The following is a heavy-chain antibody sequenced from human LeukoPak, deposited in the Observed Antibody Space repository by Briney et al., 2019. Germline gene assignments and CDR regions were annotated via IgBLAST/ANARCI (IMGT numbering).Heavy chain of an antibody. CDR1: GVTFSSYS. D-gene: IGHD3-10*01. Sequence: GGSLRLSCAASGVTFSSYSMNWVRQAPGKGLEWVSSISSSSSYIYYADSVKGRFTISRDNAKNSLYLQMNSLRAEDTAVYYCAIDLHPGRLGFDYWGQGTLVTVSS. V-gene: IGHV3-21*01. CDR3: AIDLHPGRLGFDY. J-gene: IGHJ4*02. CDR2: ISSSSSYI.